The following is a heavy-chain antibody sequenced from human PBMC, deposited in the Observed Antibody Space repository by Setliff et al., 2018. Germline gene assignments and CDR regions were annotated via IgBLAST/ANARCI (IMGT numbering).Heavy chain of an antibody. Sequence: SETLSLTCTVSGGSISSGTYYWSWIRQPAGKGLEWIGRLHTSGSIDYNPSLKSRVTISVDTSKNQFSLRLSSVTAADTAVYYCRFWSGYYKNDYWGQGTVVTVSS. CDR2: LHTSGSI. D-gene: IGHD3-3*01. CDR1: GGSISSGTYY. V-gene: IGHV4-61*02. CDR3: RFWSGYYKNDY. J-gene: IGHJ4*02.